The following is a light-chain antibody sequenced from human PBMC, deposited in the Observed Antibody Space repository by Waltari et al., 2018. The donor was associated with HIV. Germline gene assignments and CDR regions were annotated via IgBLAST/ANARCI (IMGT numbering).Light chain of an antibody. CDR2: EVS. Sequence: QSALTQPPSASGSPGQSVTISCAGTSSDIGLYNFVSWYQHHPGKAPKLMISEVSRRPSGVPDCFSGSKSGNTASLTVSGLQAEDEAAYYCFSYAGNNYLLFGGGTKLTVL. CDR3: FSYAGNNYLL. V-gene: IGLV2-8*01. J-gene: IGLJ2*01. CDR1: SSDIGLYNF.